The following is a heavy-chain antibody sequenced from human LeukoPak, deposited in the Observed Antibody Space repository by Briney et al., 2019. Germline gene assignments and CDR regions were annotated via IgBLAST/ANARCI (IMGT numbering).Heavy chain of an antibody. J-gene: IGHJ4*02. V-gene: IGHV4-4*02. Sequence: PSETLSLTCAVSGGSISSSNWWSWVRQPPGKGLEWIGGIYYSGSTFYKPSLKSRVTISIDTSKNQFSLKLSSVTAADTAVYYCAREETSTVWDWGQGALVTVSS. CDR1: GGSISSSNW. CDR3: AREETSTVWD. D-gene: IGHD3-16*01. CDR2: IYYSGST.